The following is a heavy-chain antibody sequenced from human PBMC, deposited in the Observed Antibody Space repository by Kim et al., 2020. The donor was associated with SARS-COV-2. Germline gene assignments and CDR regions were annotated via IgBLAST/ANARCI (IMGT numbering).Heavy chain of an antibody. Sequence: VKGRFTISRDNANNSRYLQMNSLRAEDTALYYCAKDKWLGIVVVAAALDDWGQGTLVTVSS. CDR3: AKDKWLGIVVVAAALDD. D-gene: IGHD2-15*01. J-gene: IGHJ4*02. V-gene: IGHV3-9*01.